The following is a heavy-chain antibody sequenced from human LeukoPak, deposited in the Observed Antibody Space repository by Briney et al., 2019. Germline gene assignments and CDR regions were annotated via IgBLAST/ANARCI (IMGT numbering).Heavy chain of an antibody. CDR2: IYISAIT. V-gene: IGHV3-66*04. Sequence: GGSLRLSCTASGISISSNDMNWGPQSPGKGLEWVSLIYISAITKYADSVQSRFTDSRDNSKNTLYLQMNSLRAEDTAVYYCAKRSPPYWGQGALVTVSS. CDR1: GISISSND. J-gene: IGHJ4*02. CDR3: AKRSPPY. D-gene: IGHD3-10*01.